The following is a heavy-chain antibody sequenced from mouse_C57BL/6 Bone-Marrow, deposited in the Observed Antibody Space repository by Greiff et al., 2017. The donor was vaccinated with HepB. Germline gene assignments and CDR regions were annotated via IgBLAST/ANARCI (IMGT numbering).Heavy chain of an antibody. CDR1: GFNIKDYY. D-gene: IGHD2-3*01. J-gene: IGHJ3*01. CDR2: IDPENGDT. Sequence: VQLKDPGAELVRPGASVKLSCTASGFNIKDYYMHWVKQRPEQGLEWIGEIDPENGDTEYASKFQGKATITADTSSNTAYLQLSSLTSEDTAVYYCTTSDGYYGGFAYGGQGTLVTVSA. V-gene: IGHV14-4*01. CDR3: TTSDGYYGGFAY.